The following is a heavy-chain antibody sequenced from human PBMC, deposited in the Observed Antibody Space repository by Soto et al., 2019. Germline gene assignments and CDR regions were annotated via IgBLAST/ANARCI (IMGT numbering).Heavy chain of an antibody. CDR2: ISYDGSNK. Sequence: GGSLRLSCAASGFTFTTYVMNWVRQAPGKGLEWVAVISYDGSNKLYADSVRGRFAISRDNSKNTLYLQMDSLRPEDTAVYYCAKDRGYCSSTICFNIQGYDYWGQGAPVTV. J-gene: IGHJ4*02. D-gene: IGHD2-2*01. CDR3: AKDRGYCSSTICFNIQGYDY. CDR1: GFTFTTYV. V-gene: IGHV3-30*18.